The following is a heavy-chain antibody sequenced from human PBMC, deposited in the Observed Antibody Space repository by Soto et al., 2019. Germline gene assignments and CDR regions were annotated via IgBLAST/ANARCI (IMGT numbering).Heavy chain of an antibody. J-gene: IGHJ6*02. V-gene: IGHV1-69*01. D-gene: IGHD1-1*01. CDR1: GGTFSDST. CDR2: IIPIFDTA. Sequence: QVQLVQSGAELRKPGSSVKVSCKASGGTFSDSTINWVRQAPGQRLEWMGGIIPIFDTANYAEKFQGRVTITADESTSTSVMEVSSLRSEDTAVYYFARNGTLTGYSYGMDVCGQGTMVTVSS. CDR3: ARNGTLTGYSYGMDV.